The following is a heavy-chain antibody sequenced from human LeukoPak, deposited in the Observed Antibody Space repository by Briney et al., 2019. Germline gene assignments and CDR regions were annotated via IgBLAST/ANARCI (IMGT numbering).Heavy chain of an antibody. J-gene: IGHJ4*02. Sequence: SETLSLTCTVSGGSVGSGSYHWSWIRQPPGKGLEWIGYIYHSGSTNYNPSLKSRVTISVDTSKNQFSLKLSFVTAADTAVYYCARDRRAVAGLDYWGQGTLVTVSS. V-gene: IGHV4-61*01. CDR1: GGSVGSGSYH. D-gene: IGHD6-19*01. CDR3: ARDRRAVAGLDY. CDR2: IYHSGST.